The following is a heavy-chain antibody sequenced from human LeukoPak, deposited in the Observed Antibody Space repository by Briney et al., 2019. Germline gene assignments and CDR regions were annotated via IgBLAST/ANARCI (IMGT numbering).Heavy chain of an antibody. V-gene: IGHV1-2*04. Sequence: ASVKVSCKASGYTFTGYYMHWVRQAPGQGLEWMGWINPNSGGTNYAQKFQGWVTMTRDTSISTAYMELSSLRSEDTAVYYCAREGVTFGGVIAPPYYFDYWGQGTLVTVSS. J-gene: IGHJ4*02. D-gene: IGHD3-16*02. CDR2: INPNSGGT. CDR3: AREGVTFGGVIAPPYYFDY. CDR1: GYTFTGYY.